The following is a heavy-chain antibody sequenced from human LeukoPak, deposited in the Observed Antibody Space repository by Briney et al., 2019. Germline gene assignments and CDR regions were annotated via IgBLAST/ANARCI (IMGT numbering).Heavy chain of an antibody. CDR2: IYRGGST. V-gene: IGHV3-53*01. D-gene: IGHD6-13*01. J-gene: IGHJ4*02. CDR3: ARDRGAAAGN. CDR1: GFNVRNNY. Sequence: PGGSLRLSCAASGFNVRNNYMSWVRQAPGKGLEWVSVIYRGGSTYYVDSVKGRFTMSRDNSKNTVYLQMDSLRAEDTAVYYCARDRGAAAGNWGQGTLVTVSS.